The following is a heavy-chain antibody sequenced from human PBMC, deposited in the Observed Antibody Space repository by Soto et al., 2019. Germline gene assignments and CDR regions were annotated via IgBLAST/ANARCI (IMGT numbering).Heavy chain of an antibody. D-gene: IGHD3-22*01. J-gene: IGHJ6*02. CDR1: GFTFSSYA. Sequence: GGSLRLSCAASGFTFSSYAMHWVRQAPGKGLEWVAVISYDGSNKYYADSVKGRFTISRDNSKNTLYLQMNSLRAEDTAVYYCARGRVSSGYYPEIGMDVWGQGTTVTVSS. CDR2: ISYDGSNK. V-gene: IGHV3-30-3*01. CDR3: ARGRVSSGYYPEIGMDV.